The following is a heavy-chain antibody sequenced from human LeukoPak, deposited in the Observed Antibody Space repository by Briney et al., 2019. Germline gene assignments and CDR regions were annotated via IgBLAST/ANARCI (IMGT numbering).Heavy chain of an antibody. Sequence: PGRSLRLSCAASGFTFSSYAMHWVRQAPGKGLEWVAVISYDGSNKYYADSVKGRFTISRDNSKNTLYLQMNSLRAEDTAVYYCARVGILPYYYYYMDVWGKGTTVTVSS. J-gene: IGHJ6*03. D-gene: IGHD1-26*01. CDR2: ISYDGSNK. CDR3: ARVGILPYYYYYMDV. V-gene: IGHV3-30*04. CDR1: GFTFSSYA.